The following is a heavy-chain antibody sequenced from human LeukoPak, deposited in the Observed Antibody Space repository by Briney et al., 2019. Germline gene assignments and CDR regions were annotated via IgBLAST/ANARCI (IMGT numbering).Heavy chain of an antibody. CDR2: VNLENGET. D-gene: IGHD2-2*02. CDR1: GDSLSDLS. CDR3: ATGTPAGIRGLGV. J-gene: IGHJ6*02. Sequence: ASVKVSCKVSGDSLSDLSMHWVRRTPGEGLELMGGVNLENGETIYAQKFQGRVTMTADISTDTAYMELSSLRSEDTAVYYCATGTPAGIRGLGVWGQGTTVTVSS. V-gene: IGHV1-24*01.